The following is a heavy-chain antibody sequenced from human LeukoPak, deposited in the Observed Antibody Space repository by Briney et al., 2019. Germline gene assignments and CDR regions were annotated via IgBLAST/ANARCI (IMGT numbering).Heavy chain of an antibody. V-gene: IGHV4-61*01. Sequence: SETLSLTCTVSGGSVSSGSYYWSWIRQPPGKGLEWIGYIYYSGSTNYNPSLKSRVTISVDTSKNQFSLKLSSVTAADTAVYYCARAVGYCSSTSCYVADYYYGMDVWAKGPRSPSPQ. CDR2: IYYSGST. D-gene: IGHD2-2*01. J-gene: IGHJ6*04. CDR1: GGSVSSGSYY. CDR3: ARAVGYCSSTSCYVADYYYGMDV.